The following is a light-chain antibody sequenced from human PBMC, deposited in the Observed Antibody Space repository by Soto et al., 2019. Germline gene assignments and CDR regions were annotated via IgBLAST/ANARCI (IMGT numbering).Light chain of an antibody. CDR2: GAS. J-gene: IGKJ4*01. V-gene: IGKV3-15*01. CDR1: QSVSYN. CDR3: QEYNDWRPIT. Sequence: EMVMTQSPATLSVSPGEGARLSCRASQSVSYNLAWYQHKPGQAPRLLIYGASTRAPGIPVRFSGSGSGTEFTLTITSLQSEDFAVYYCQEYNDWRPITFGGGTKVDIK.